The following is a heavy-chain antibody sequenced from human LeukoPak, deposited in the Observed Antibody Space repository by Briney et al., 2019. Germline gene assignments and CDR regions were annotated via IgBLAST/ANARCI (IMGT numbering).Heavy chain of an antibody. CDR1: GYTFTNYG. CDR2: INTNTGNP. V-gene: IGHV7-4-1*02. Sequence: ASVKVSCKASGYTFTNYGISWVRQAPGQGLEWMGWINTNTGNPTYAQGFTGRFVFSLDTSVSTAYLQISSLKAEDTAVYYCAGERYYDSSGYYPDYWGQGTLVTVSS. CDR3: AGERYYDSSGYYPDY. J-gene: IGHJ4*02. D-gene: IGHD3-22*01.